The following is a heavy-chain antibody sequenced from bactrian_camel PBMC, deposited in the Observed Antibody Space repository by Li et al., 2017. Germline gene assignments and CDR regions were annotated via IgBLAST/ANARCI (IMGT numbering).Heavy chain of an antibody. V-gene: IGHV3S54*01. CDR2: IAPATGTT. D-gene: IGHD2*01. Sequence: HVQLVESGGGSVQAGGSLRLSCAASGSGYISGTACMGWFRQVPGKEREGVAAIAPATGTTFYSDSVKGRFTISQALANNTVYLQMNDLNPEDTAMYNCAAARTYEETWYVNGFGYWGQGTQVTVS. CDR1: GSGYISGTAC. CDR3: AAARTYEETWYVNGFGY. J-gene: IGHJ6*01.